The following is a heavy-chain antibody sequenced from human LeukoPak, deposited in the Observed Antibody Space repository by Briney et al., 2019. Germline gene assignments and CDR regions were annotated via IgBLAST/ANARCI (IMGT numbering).Heavy chain of an antibody. CDR3: ARDRWNYDSSGYYN. V-gene: IGHV4-30-4*08. CDR1: GGSLSSGDYY. J-gene: IGHJ4*02. Sequence: SQTLSLTCTLSGGSLSSGDYYWSSIRQPPGKGLEWIGYIYYSGSTYYNPSLKSRVTISVDTSKNQFSLKLSSVTAADTAVYYCARDRWNYDSSGYYNWGQGTLVTVSS. CDR2: IYYSGST. D-gene: IGHD3-22*01.